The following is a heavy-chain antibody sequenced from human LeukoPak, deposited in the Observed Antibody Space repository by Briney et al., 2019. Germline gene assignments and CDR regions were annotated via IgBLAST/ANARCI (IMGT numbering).Heavy chain of an antibody. CDR3: ARRQRRITMVRGATERVGFDY. V-gene: IGHV4-59*07. CDR2: IYYTGST. J-gene: IGHJ4*02. CDR1: GGSISTYY. D-gene: IGHD3-10*01. Sequence: SDTLSLTCTVSGGSISTYYWSWIRQPPGKRLEWIGYIYYTGSTNYNPSLKSRVTISLDTSKNQFSLKLSSVTAADTAVYYCARRQRRITMVRGATERVGFDYWGQGTLVTVSS.